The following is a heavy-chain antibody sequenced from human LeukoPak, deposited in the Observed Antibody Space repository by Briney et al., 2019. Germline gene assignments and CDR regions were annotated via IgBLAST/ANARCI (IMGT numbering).Heavy chain of an antibody. CDR3: AREPRGTSRRYFDS. Sequence: PSETLSLTCNVSGYSISSGYYWGWIWHPPGKGLEWIGSIYHTGNSYYNPSLKSRITISVDTSKSQFSLRLSSVTAADTAVYYCAREPRGTSRRYFDSWGQGALVTVSS. CDR1: GYSISSGYY. J-gene: IGHJ4*02. D-gene: IGHD3-10*01. V-gene: IGHV4-38-2*02. CDR2: IYHTGNS.